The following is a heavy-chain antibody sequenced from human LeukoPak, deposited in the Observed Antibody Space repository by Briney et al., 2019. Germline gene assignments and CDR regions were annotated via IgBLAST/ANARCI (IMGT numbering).Heavy chain of an antibody. V-gene: IGHV1-2*02. Sequence: ASVKVSCKASGYTFTGYYMHWVRQAPGQGLEWMGWINPNSGGTNFAQKFQGRVSMTRDTSISTAYMELSSLTSDDTAVYYCARDASGRYYKHFDSWGQGTLVTVSS. J-gene: IGHJ4*02. CDR3: ARDASGRYYKHFDS. CDR2: INPNSGGT. D-gene: IGHD3-10*01. CDR1: GYTFTGYY.